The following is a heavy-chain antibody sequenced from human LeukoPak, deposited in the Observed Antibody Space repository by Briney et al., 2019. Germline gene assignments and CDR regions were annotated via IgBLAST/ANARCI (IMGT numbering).Heavy chain of an antibody. V-gene: IGHV2-5*02. CDR2: IYWDDVK. CDR1: GFSLRTSRVG. CDR3: AHRDLYWSCASCCGADAFDL. Sequence: SGPTLVNPTETLTLTCTFSGFSLRTSRVGVGWIRQPPGKALEWLALIYWDDVKRYSPSLKSRLTITKDTSKNQVVLTMTNMDPVDTATYYCAHRDLYWSCASCCGADAFDLCGQGTMVTVSS. J-gene: IGHJ3*01. D-gene: IGHD2-2*01.